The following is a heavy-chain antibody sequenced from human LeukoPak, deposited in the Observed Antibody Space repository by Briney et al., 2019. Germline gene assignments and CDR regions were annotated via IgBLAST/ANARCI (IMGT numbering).Heavy chain of an antibody. V-gene: IGHV4-59*01. CDR2: IYYSGST. D-gene: IGHD3-22*01. CDR1: GGPTTSYY. Sequence: SETLSLTCTVSGGPTTSYYRSWIRQPPGKGLEWIGYIYYSGSTNYNPSLKSRVTISVDTSKNQFSLKLSSLTAADTAVYYCARDTSGYRRGSFDYWGQGTLVTVSS. J-gene: IGHJ4*02. CDR3: ARDTSGYRRGSFDY.